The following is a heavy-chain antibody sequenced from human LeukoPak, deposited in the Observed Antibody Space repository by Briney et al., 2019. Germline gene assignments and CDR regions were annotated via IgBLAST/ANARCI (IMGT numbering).Heavy chain of an antibody. V-gene: IGHV4-59*08. CDR3: ARGRYSSSWYRDGDWFDP. J-gene: IGHJ5*02. D-gene: IGHD6-13*01. Sequence: SETLSLTCTVSGGSISNYYWSWIRQPPGKGLEWIGYIYYSGGTNYNPSLKSRATISVDTSKNQFSLKLSSVTAADTAVYYCARGRYSSSWYRDGDWFDPWGQGTLVTVSS. CDR2: IYYSGGT. CDR1: GGSISNYY.